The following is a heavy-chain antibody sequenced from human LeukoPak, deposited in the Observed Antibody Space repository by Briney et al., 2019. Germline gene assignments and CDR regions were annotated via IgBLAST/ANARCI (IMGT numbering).Heavy chain of an antibody. CDR2: IIPILGIA. D-gene: IGHD5-24*01. CDR1: GGTFSSYA. CDR3: ASLSDGYNAPFGY. V-gene: IGHV1-69*04. J-gene: IGHJ4*02. Sequence: SVKVSCKPSGGTFSSYAIIWVRQAPGQGLEWMGRIIPILGIANYAQKFQGRVTITADKSTSTAYMELSSLRSEDTAVYYCASLSDGYNAPFGYWGQGTLVTVSS.